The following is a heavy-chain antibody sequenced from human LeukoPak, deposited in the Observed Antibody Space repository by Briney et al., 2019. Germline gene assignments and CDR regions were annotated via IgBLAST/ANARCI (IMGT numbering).Heavy chain of an antibody. V-gene: IGHV3-23*01. D-gene: IGHD5-18*01. CDR2: ISGSGGST. CDR1: GFTFSSYA. J-gene: IGHJ5*02. CDR3: AKDRRFIQLCP. Sequence: GGSLRLSCAASGFTFSSYAMSWVRQAPGPGLEWVSAISGSGGSTYYPDSVKGRFTISRDNSKNTLYLQMNSLRAEDTAVYYCAKDRRFIQLCPWGQGTLVTVSS.